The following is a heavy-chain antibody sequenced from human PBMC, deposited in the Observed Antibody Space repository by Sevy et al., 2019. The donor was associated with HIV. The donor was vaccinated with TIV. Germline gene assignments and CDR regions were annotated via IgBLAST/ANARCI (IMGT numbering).Heavy chain of an antibody. V-gene: IGHV3-7*01. D-gene: IGHD6-13*01. CDR3: ARDTGGIGMDV. CDR1: GFTFSSHW. Sequence: GGSLRLSCAASGFTFSSHWMSWVRQAPGKGLEGVANIKQDGSDKYYVDSVKGRFTISRDNAKNSLSLQMNSLRAEDTAVYYCARDTGGIGMDVWGQGTTVTVSS. CDR2: IKQDGSDK. J-gene: IGHJ6*02.